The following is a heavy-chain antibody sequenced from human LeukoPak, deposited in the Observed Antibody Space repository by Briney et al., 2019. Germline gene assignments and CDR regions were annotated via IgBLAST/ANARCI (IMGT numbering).Heavy chain of an antibody. Sequence: GESLRLSCAASGFTFTTYWMSRVHQAPGKGLQWVANINQDGSEIYYVDSVKGRFTISRDNAKNSLYLQINSLRAEDTAVYYCARDQGSMIVVRTTKWYFDLWGRGTLVTVFS. CDR2: INQDGSEI. CDR1: GFTFTTYW. V-gene: IGHV3-7*01. J-gene: IGHJ2*01. D-gene: IGHD3-22*01. CDR3: ARDQGSMIVVRTTKWYFDL.